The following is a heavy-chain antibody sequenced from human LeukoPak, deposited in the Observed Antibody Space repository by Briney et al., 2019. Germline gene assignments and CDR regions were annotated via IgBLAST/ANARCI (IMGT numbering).Heavy chain of an antibody. D-gene: IGHD3-3*01. V-gene: IGHV4-39*07. CDR1: GGSISSSSYY. CDR2: IYYSGST. Sequence: SETLSLTCTVSGGSISSSSYYWGWIRQPPGKGLEWIGSIYYSGSTYYNPSLKSRVTISVDTSKNQFSLKLSSVTAADTAVYYCARDGRFLEWLPHYDAFDIWGQGTMVTVSS. CDR3: ARDGRFLEWLPHYDAFDI. J-gene: IGHJ3*02.